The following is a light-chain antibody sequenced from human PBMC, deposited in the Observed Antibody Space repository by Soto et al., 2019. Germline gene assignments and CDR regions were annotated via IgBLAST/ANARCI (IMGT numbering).Light chain of an antibody. CDR3: QQYNSF. CDR2: EVS. Sequence: DIQMTQSPSTLLVSVRDTVTITCRASQSINKWLAWYQQKPGKAPKLLIYEVSTLESGVPSRFSGSGAGTEFTITISSLQADDIATYYVQQYNSFFGQGTKLEIK. CDR1: QSINKW. J-gene: IGKJ2*01. V-gene: IGKV1-5*03.